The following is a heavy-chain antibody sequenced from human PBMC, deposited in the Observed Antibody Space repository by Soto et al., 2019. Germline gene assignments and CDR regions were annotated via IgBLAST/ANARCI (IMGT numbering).Heavy chain of an antibody. J-gene: IGHJ5*02. CDR2: INANNGGA. V-gene: IGHV1-2*02. D-gene: IGHD6-25*01. CDR3: AREGGSETLQPSYNWFDT. Sequence: ASVKVSCKASGYTFTDYHIHWVRQAPGQGLEFMGWINANNGGAGSAQQFQGRVTVTRDTSITTVYMELSNLRSDDTAVYYCAREGGSETLQPSYNWFDTWGQGTLVTVS. CDR1: GYTFTDYH.